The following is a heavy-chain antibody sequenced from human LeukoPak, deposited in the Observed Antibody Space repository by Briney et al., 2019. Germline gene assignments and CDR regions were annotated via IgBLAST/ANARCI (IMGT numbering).Heavy chain of an antibody. Sequence: GGSLRLSCAASGFTFSTYNMNWFRQAPGKGLEWVSVIYSGGSTYYADSVKGRFTISRDNSKNTLYLQMNSLRAEDTAVYYCASDYYDSRGLWGQGTLVTVSS. V-gene: IGHV3-53*01. CDR1: GFTFSTYN. CDR3: ASDYYDSRGL. J-gene: IGHJ4*02. D-gene: IGHD3-22*01. CDR2: IYSGGST.